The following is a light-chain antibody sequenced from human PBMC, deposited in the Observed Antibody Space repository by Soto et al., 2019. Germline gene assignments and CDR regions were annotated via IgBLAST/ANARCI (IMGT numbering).Light chain of an antibody. CDR2: GAS. Sequence: EIVMTQSPATLSVSPGERATLSCRASQSVSSNLAWYQQKPGQAPRLLIYGASSRATGIPDRFSGSGSGTEFTLTISRLEPEDFATYYCQQANSFPWTFGQGTKVDIK. CDR1: QSVSSN. V-gene: IGKV3D-15*01. CDR3: QQANSFPWT. J-gene: IGKJ1*01.